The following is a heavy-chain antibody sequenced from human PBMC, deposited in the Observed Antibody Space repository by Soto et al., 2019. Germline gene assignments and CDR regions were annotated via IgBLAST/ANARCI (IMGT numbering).Heavy chain of an antibody. D-gene: IGHD2-2*01. CDR2: ISSSSSYI. J-gene: IGHJ6*02. CDR3: AGDTPYDGMDV. V-gene: IGHV3-21*01. CDR1: GFTFGSYS. Sequence: GGSLRLSCAASGFTFGSYSMNWVRQAPGKGLEWVSSISSSSSYIYYADSVKGRFTISRDNAKNSLYLQMNSLRAEDTAVYYCAGDTPYDGMDVWGQGTTVTVSS.